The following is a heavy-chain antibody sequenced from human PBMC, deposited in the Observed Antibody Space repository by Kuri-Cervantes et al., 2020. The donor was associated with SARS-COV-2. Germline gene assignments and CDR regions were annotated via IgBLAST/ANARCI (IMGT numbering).Heavy chain of an antibody. J-gene: IGHJ5*02. CDR3: AKDWWGQAKWWVTTYPP. Sequence: GESLKISCAASGFTFSSYWMHWVRQAPGKGLVWVSRINSDGSSTSYADSVKGRFTISRDNAKNTLYLQMNSLRAEDTAVYYCAKDWWGQAKWWVTTYPPWGQGTLVTVSS. CDR1: GFTFSSYW. D-gene: IGHD4-17*01. V-gene: IGHV3-74*01. CDR2: INSDGSST.